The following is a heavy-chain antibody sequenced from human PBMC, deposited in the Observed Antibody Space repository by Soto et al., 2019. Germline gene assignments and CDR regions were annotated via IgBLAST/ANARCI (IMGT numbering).Heavy chain of an antibody. J-gene: IGHJ6*03. CDR3: ARDKEDGSGEAFYYYYMDV. Sequence: ASVKVSCKASGYTFTSYAMHWVRQAPGQRLEWMGWINAGNGNTKYSQKFQGRVTITRDTSASTAYMELSSLRSEDTAVYYCARDKEDGSGEAFYYYYMDVWGKGTTVTVSS. D-gene: IGHD3-10*01. CDR1: GYTFTSYA. V-gene: IGHV1-3*01. CDR2: INAGNGNT.